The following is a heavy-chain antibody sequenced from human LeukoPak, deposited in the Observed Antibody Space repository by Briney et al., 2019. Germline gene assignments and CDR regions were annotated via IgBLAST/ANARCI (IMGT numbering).Heavy chain of an antibody. Sequence: SVKVSCTASGGTFSSYAISWVRQAPGQGLEWMGGIITIFGTANYAQKFQGRVTITTEESTSTAYMELSSLRSEDTAVYYCASWVVGYQLLPRSPDAFDIWGQETMVTVSS. V-gene: IGHV1-69*05. CDR3: ASWVVGYQLLPRSPDAFDI. CDR2: IITIFGTA. J-gene: IGHJ3*02. D-gene: IGHD2-2*01. CDR1: GGTFSSYA.